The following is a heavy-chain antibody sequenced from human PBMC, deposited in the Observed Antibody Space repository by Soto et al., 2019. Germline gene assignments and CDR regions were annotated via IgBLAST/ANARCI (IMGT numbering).Heavy chain of an antibody. D-gene: IGHD6-13*01. Sequence: SVKLSCKASGGTFSSYTISWVRQAPGQGLEWMGRIIPILGIANYAQKFQGRVTITADKSTSTAYMELSSLRSEDTAVYYCARDETPGIAAAGNWFDPWGQGTLVTVSS. J-gene: IGHJ5*02. V-gene: IGHV1-69*04. CDR1: GGTFSSYT. CDR2: IIPILGIA. CDR3: ARDETPGIAAAGNWFDP.